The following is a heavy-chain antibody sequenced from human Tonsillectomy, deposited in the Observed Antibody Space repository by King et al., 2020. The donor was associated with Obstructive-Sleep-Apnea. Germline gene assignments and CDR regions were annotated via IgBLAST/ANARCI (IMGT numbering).Heavy chain of an antibody. CDR2: MNSNSGDT. CDR3: AGAFYDILGSYYSPPDY. V-gene: IGHV1-8*01. D-gene: IGHD3-9*01. J-gene: IGHJ4*02. CDR1: VYTFTSYD. Sequence: VQLVESGAEVKKPGASVKVSCKASVYTFTSYDVNWVRQATGQGLEWMGWMNSNSGDTGYAPKFHGRLTMTRNTSTNTAYMELSSLRSEDTAVYYCAGAFYDILGSYYSPPDYWGQGTLVTVSS.